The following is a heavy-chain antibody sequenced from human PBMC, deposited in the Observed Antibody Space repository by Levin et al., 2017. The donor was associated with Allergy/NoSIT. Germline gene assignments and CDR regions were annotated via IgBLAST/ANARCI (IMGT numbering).Heavy chain of an antibody. D-gene: IGHD3-16*02. CDR1: GGSFSGYY. Sequence: SETLSLTCAVYGGSFSGYYWSWIRQPPGKGLEWIGEINHSGSTNYNPSLKSRVTISVDTSKNQFSLKLSSVTAADTAVYYCARVSDYVWGSYRHPNIDYWGQGTLVTVSS. CDR3: ARVSDYVWGSYRHPNIDY. V-gene: IGHV4-34*01. J-gene: IGHJ4*02. CDR2: INHSGST.